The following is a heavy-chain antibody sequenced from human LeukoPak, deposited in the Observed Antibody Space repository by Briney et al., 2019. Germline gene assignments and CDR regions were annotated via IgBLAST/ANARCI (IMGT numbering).Heavy chain of an antibody. D-gene: IGHD3-22*01. V-gene: IGHV3-20*01. CDR2: INWNGGST. CDR1: GFTFDDYG. CDR3: ARDGIPYYYDSSGYDDAFDI. J-gene: IGHJ3*02. Sequence: PGGSLRLSCAASGFTFDDYGMSWVRQAPGKGLEWVSGINWNGGSTGYADSVKGRFTISRDNAKNSPYLQMNSLRAEDTALYHCARDGIPYYYDSSGYDDAFDIWGQGTMVTVSS.